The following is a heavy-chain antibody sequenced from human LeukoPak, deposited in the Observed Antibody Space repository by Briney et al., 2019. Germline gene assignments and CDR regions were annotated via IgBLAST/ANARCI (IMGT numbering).Heavy chain of an antibody. CDR3: AAHSSGWYEGFDP. CDR2: MNPNSGNT. CDR1: GYTFTSYD. D-gene: IGHD6-19*01. J-gene: IGHJ5*02. V-gene: IGHV1-8*01. Sequence: ASVKVLCKASGYTFTSYDINWVRQATGQGLEWMGWMNPNSGNTGYAQKFQGRVTMTRNTSISTAYMELSSLRSEDTAVYYCAAHSSGWYEGFDPWGQGTLVTVSS.